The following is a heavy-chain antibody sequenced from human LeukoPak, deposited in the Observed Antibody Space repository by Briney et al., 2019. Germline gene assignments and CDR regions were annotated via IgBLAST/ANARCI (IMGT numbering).Heavy chain of an antibody. V-gene: IGHV3-30-3*01. D-gene: IGHD6-13*01. Sequence: PGGSLRLSCAASGFTFSSYAMHWVRQAPGKGLGWVAVISYDGSNKYYADSVKGRFTISRDNSKNTLYLQMNSLRAEDTAVYYCARDRSSSKAFDYWGQGTLVTVSS. CDR2: ISYDGSNK. CDR3: ARDRSSSKAFDY. J-gene: IGHJ4*02. CDR1: GFTFSSYA.